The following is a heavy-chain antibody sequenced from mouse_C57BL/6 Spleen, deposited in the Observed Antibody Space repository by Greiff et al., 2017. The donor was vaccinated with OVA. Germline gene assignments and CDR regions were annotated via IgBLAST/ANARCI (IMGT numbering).Heavy chain of an antibody. CDR3: ARGYSNFDY. Sequence: VQLKESGGGLVKPGGSLKLSCAASGFTFSSYTMSWVRQTPEKRLEWVATISGGGGNTYYPDSVKGRFTISRDNAKNTLYLQMSSLRSEDTALYYCARGYSNFDYWGQGTTLTVSS. CDR1: GFTFSSYT. D-gene: IGHD2-5*01. J-gene: IGHJ2*01. V-gene: IGHV5-9*01. CDR2: ISGGGGNT.